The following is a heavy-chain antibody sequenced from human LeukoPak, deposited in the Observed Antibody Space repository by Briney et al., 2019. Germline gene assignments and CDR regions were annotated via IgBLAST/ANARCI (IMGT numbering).Heavy chain of an antibody. V-gene: IGHV3-23*01. CDR2: ISGSGGST. Sequence: GGSLRLSCAASGFTFSSYTMSWVRQAPGKGLEWVSAISGSGGSTYYADSVKGRFTISRDNSKNSLFLQMNSLRAEDTAVYYCARDPYGSGSSPTPFFDYWGQGTLVTVSS. J-gene: IGHJ4*02. D-gene: IGHD3-10*01. CDR1: GFTFSSYT. CDR3: ARDPYGSGSSPTPFFDY.